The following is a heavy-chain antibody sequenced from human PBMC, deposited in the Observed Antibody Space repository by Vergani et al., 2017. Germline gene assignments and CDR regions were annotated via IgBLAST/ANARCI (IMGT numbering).Heavy chain of an antibody. CDR1: GFTFSSYW. V-gene: IGHV3-7*01. Sequence: EVQLLESGGGLVQPGGSLRLSCAASGFTFSSYWMSWVRQAPGKGLEWVANIKQDGSEKYYVDSVKGRFTISRDNAKNSLYLQMNSLRAEDTAVYYCVGSSPLYYYYYMDVWGKGTTVTVSS. D-gene: IGHD6-6*01. CDR2: IKQDGSEK. CDR3: VGSSPLYYYYYMDV. J-gene: IGHJ6*03.